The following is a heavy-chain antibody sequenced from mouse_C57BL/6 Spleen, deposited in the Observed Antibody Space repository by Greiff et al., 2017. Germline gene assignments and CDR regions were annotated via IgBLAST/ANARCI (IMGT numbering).Heavy chain of an antibody. V-gene: IGHV14-4*01. J-gene: IGHJ2*01. Sequence: EVKLKESGAELVRPGASVKLSCTASGFNIKDDYMHWVKQRPEQGLEWIGWIDPENGDTEYASKFQGKATITADTSSNTAYLQLSSLTSEDTAVYYCTLSSGSDYWGQGTTLTVSS. CDR2: IDPENGDT. D-gene: IGHD3-2*02. CDR1: GFNIKDDY. CDR3: TLSSGSDY.